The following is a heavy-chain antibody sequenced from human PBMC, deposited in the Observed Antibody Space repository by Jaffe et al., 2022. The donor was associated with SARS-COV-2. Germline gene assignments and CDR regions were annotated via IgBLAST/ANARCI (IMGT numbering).Heavy chain of an antibody. J-gene: IGHJ6*02. CDR2: ITYSGNI. V-gene: IGHV4-39*01. CDR3: ARHRFGVGLGV. Sequence: QLQLQESGPGLVKPSETLSLTCSVSGDSISSSDSSWGWIRQPPGKGLEWIGAITYSGNIYYNSSLKSRAIVSRDTSENKFSLRLTSVTAADTAVYYCARHRFGVGLGVWGQGTTVTVSS. CDR1: GDSISSSDSS. D-gene: IGHD3-10*01.